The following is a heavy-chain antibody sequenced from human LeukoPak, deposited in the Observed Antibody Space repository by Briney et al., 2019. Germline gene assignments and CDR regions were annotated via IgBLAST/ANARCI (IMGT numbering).Heavy chain of an antibody. CDR2: IYHSGST. J-gene: IGHJ2*01. CDR1: GGSISSGGYY. D-gene: IGHD6-13*01. Sequence: SETLSLTCTVSGGSISSGGYYWSWIRQPPGKGLEWIGYIYHSGSTYYNPSLKSRVTISVDRSKNQFSLKLSSVTAADTAVYYCARELAAAGTDAYWYFDLWGRGTLVTVSS. V-gene: IGHV4-30-2*01. CDR3: ARELAAAGTDAYWYFDL.